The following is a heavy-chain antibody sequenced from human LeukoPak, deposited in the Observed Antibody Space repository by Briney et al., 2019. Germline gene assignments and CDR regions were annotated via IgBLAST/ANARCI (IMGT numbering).Heavy chain of an antibody. CDR3: ARVSSGSYYNVPYYYYYYMDV. CDR1: GGSITTYY. D-gene: IGHD3-10*01. V-gene: IGHV4-59*01. Sequence: SETLSLTCTVSGGSITTYYWTWIRQSPGKGLEWLGHFHYSGSTNYNPSLKSRVTISVDTSKNQFSLKLSSVTAADTAVYYCARVSSGSYYNVPYYYYYYMDVWGKGTTVTISS. J-gene: IGHJ6*03. CDR2: FHYSGST.